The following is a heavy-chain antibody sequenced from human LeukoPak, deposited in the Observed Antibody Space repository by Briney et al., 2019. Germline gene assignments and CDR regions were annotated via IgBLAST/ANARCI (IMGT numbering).Heavy chain of an antibody. CDR3: ATAGYYYDSSGYYSLDY. J-gene: IGHJ4*02. V-gene: IGHV1-69-2*01. Sequence: GATVKISCKASGYTFTDYYMNWVQQAPGKGLAWMGRVDPEDGETIYAEKFQGRVTITADTSTDTAYMELSSLRSEDTAVYYCATAGYYYDSSGYYSLDYWGQGTLVTVSS. CDR2: VDPEDGET. D-gene: IGHD3-22*01. CDR1: GYTFTDYY.